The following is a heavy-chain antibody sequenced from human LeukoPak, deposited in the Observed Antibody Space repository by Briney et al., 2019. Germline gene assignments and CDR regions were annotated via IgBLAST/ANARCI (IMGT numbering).Heavy chain of an antibody. V-gene: IGHV3-73*01. CDR3: TSRYYDILTGYYHSDY. Sequence: GGSLGLSCAASGFTFSGSAMHWVRQASGKGLEWVGRIRSKANSYATAYAASVKGRFTISRDDSKNTAYLQMNSLKTEDTAVYYCTSRYYDILTGYYHSDYWGQGTLVTVSS. CDR2: IRSKANSYAT. CDR1: GFTFSGSA. J-gene: IGHJ4*02. D-gene: IGHD3-9*01.